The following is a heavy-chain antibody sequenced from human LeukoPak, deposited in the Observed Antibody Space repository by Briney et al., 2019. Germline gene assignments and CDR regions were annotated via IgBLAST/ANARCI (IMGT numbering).Heavy chain of an antibody. V-gene: IGHV3-48*03. CDR2: ISSSGTTK. Sequence: GGSLRLSCAASGFTFSSYEMNWVRQTPGKGLEWVSYISSSGTTKYYADSVKGRFTISRDNAGNTLFLQLTSLRAEDTAVYYCAREGWELQRGRYFDYWGQGILVTVSS. CDR3: AREGWELQRGRYFDY. CDR1: GFTFSSYE. D-gene: IGHD1-26*01. J-gene: IGHJ4*02.